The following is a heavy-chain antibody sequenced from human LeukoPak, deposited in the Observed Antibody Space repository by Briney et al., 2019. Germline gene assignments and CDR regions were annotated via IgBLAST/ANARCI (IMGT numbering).Heavy chain of an antibody. V-gene: IGHV4-59*08. CDR3: ARSASSGYSYGYGVAFDI. D-gene: IGHD5-18*01. J-gene: IGHJ3*02. Sequence: SETLSLTCTVSGGSISSYYWSWIRQPPGKGLEWIGYIYYSGSTNYNPSLKSRVTISVDTSKNQFSLKLSSVTAADTAVYYCARSASSGYSYGYGVAFDIWGQGTMDTVSS. CDR2: IYYSGST. CDR1: GGSISSYY.